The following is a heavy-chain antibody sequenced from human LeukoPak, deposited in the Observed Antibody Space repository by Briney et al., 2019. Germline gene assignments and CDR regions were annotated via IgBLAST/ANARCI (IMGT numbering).Heavy chain of an antibody. J-gene: IGHJ5*02. CDR2: IYYSGTT. CDR1: GDSLSSSTYY. V-gene: IGHV4-39*01. D-gene: IGHD1-1*01. CDR3: ARRAGRPNYNWFDP. Sequence: SETPSLTRTVSGDSLSSSTYYWAWIRQPPGKGLEWIGSIYYSGTTYYNPSLKSRVTISVDTSKSQFCLKLSSVTAADTAVYYCARRAGRPNYNWFDPWGEGNLGSASS.